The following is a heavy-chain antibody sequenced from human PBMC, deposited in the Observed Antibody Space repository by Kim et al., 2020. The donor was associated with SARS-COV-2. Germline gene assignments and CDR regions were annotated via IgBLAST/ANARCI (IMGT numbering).Heavy chain of an antibody. D-gene: IGHD3-22*01. CDR2: ISSSSSTI. V-gene: IGHV3-48*01. CDR3: ARDCSTMIVVVMVPHYYYGMDV. Sequence: GGSLRLSCAASGFTFSSYSMNWVRQAPGKGLEWVSYISSSSSTIYYADSVKGRFTISRDNAKNSLYLQMNSLRAEDTAVYYCARDCSTMIVVVMVPHYYYGMDVWGQGTTVTVSS. CDR1: GFTFSSYS. J-gene: IGHJ6*02.